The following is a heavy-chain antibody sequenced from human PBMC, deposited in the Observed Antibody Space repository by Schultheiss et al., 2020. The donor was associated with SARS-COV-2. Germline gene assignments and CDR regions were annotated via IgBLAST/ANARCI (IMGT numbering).Heavy chain of an antibody. Sequence: SQTLSLTCTVSGGSISSGGYYWSWIRQHPGKGLEWIGYIYYSGSTYYNPSLKSRVTISVDTSKNQFSLKLTSVTAADTAVYYCARHVVKAPDGVSAADYWGQGTLVTVSS. CDR1: GGSISSGGYY. CDR3: ARHVVKAPDGVSAADY. D-gene: IGHD2-8*01. V-gene: IGHV4-31*03. CDR2: IYYSGST. J-gene: IGHJ4*02.